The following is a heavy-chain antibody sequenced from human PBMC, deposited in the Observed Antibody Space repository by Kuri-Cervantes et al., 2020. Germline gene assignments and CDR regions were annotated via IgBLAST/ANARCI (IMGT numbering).Heavy chain of an antibody. CDR1: GFTFSDSA. D-gene: IGHD5-18*01. Sequence: GESLKISCAASGFTFSDSAMHWVRQASGKGLEWVGRIRSKANSYATAYAASVKGRFTISRDDSKNTAYLQMNSLKTEDTAVYYCARDRGYSIDWGQGTLVTVSS. CDR3: ARDRGYSID. V-gene: IGHV3-73*01. CDR2: IRSKANSYAT. J-gene: IGHJ4*02.